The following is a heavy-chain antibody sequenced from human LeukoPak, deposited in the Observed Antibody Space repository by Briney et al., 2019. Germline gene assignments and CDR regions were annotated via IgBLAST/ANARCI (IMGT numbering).Heavy chain of an antibody. V-gene: IGHV4-59*01. J-gene: IGHJ4*02. D-gene: IGHD3-9*01. Sequence: SETLSLTCTVSGGSISSYYWSWIRQPPGKGLEWIGYIYYSGSTNYNPSLKSRVTISVDTSKNQFSLKLSSVTAADTALYYCATTLRSFDSPFDYWGQGNLVTVSS. CDR2: IYYSGST. CDR1: GGSISSYY. CDR3: ATTLRSFDSPFDY.